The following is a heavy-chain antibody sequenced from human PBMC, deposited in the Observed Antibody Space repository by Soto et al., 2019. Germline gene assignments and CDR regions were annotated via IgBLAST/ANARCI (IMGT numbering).Heavy chain of an antibody. CDR1: GYTLTELS. V-gene: IGHV1-24*01. CDR2: FDPEDGET. J-gene: IGHJ4*02. CDR3: ATWGRRKGTYSSSWVY. Sequence: ASVKVSCKVSGYTLTELSMHWVRQAPGKGLEWMGGFDPEDGETIYAQKFQGRVTMTEDTSTDTAYMELSSLRSEDTAVYYCATWGRRKGTYSSSWVYWGQGTLVTVSS. D-gene: IGHD6-13*01.